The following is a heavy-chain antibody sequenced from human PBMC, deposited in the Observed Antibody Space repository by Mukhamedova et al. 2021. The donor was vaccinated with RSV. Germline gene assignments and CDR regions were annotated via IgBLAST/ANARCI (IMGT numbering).Heavy chain of an antibody. Sequence: SSYAMHWVRQAPGKRLEWVASLRYDGSNKYYADSVNGRCTISRDNSKNTLYLQMNSLRAEDTAVYYSATFDDFWSGSSSYFYSWG. D-gene: IGHD3-3*01. CDR2: LRYDGSNK. V-gene: IGHV3-30*02. CDR1: SSYA. J-gene: IGHJ4*01. CDR3: ATFDDFWSGSSSYFYS.